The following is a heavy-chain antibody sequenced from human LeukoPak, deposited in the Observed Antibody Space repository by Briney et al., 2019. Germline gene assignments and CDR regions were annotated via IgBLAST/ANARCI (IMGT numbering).Heavy chain of an antibody. CDR2: ISPDGSSA. J-gene: IGHJ6*04. CDR3: AELGITMIGGV. Sequence: GGSLRLSCAASGFTLSSYWMQWVRQAPGEGLVWVSRISPDGSSATYADSVKGRFTISRDNAKNSLYLQMNSLRAEDTAVYYCAELGITMIGGVWGKGTTVTISS. V-gene: IGHV3-74*01. CDR1: GFTLSSYW. D-gene: IGHD3-10*02.